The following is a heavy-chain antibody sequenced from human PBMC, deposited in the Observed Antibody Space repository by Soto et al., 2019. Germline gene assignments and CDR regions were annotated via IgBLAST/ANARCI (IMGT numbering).Heavy chain of an antibody. Sequence: EVRLLESGGGLVQPGRSLRLSCAASGFTFSSYAMSWVRQAPGKGLEWVSAISSGGGTTYYADSVKGRSTSSRDNSKNTLYLEMNSLRGEDTAVYYCARDGAGTSRRDDYWGQGTQVTVSS. V-gene: IGHV3-23*01. J-gene: IGHJ4*02. D-gene: IGHD3-16*01. CDR1: GFTFSSYA. CDR3: ARDGAGTSRRDDY. CDR2: ISSGGGTT.